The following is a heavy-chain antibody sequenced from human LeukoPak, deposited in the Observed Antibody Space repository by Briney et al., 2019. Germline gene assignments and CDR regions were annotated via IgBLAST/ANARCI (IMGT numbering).Heavy chain of an antibody. Sequence: SETLSLTCTVSGGFISSYYWSWIRQPPGKGLEWIGYIYYSGSTNYNPSLKSRVSISVDTSKNQLSLKLSSVTAADTAMYYCARGSAFDIWGQGTMVTVSS. CDR3: ARGSAFDI. J-gene: IGHJ3*02. CDR1: GGFISSYY. CDR2: IYYSGST. V-gene: IGHV4-59*01.